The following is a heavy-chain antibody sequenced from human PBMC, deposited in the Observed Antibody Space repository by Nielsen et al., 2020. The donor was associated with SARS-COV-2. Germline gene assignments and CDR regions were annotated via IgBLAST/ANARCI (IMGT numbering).Heavy chain of an antibody. V-gene: IGHV5-51*01. CDR3: ARQGAPDDYYDSSFDY. D-gene: IGHD3-22*01. Sequence: GESLKISCKGSGCSFTSYWIGWVRQMPGKGLEWMGIIYPGDSDTRYSPSFQGQVTISADKSISTAYLQWSSLKASDTAMYYCARQGAPDDYYDSSFDYWGQGTLVTVSS. CDR1: GCSFTSYW. J-gene: IGHJ4*02. CDR2: IYPGDSDT.